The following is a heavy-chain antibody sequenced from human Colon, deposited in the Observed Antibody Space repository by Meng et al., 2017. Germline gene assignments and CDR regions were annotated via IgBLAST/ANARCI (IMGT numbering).Heavy chain of an antibody. CDR2: IKRGGDKT. CDR3: AKTGCRSSGYECFGG. D-gene: IGHD3-22*01. J-gene: IGHJ4*02. CDR1: GFTFSSFA. Sequence: GGSLRLSCAASGFTFSSFAMSWVRQIPGKGLEWVSSIKRGGDKTYFADSVKGRFTISRDNSNTAVYLQMNSLKSEDTAVYYCAKTGCRSSGYECFGGWGQGTLVTVSS. V-gene: IGHV3-23*01.